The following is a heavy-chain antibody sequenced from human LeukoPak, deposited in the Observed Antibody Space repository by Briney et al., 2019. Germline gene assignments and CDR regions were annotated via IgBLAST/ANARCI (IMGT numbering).Heavy chain of an antibody. V-gene: IGHV1-18*01. CDR3: ARAARVSYYDFWSGYSQSWLNWFDP. Sequence: GASVKVSCKASGYTFTSYGISWVRQAPGQGLEWMGWISAYNGNTNYAQKLQGRVTMTTDTSTSTAYMELRSLRSDDTAVYYCARAARVSYYDFWSGYSQSWLNWFDPWGQGTLVTVSS. J-gene: IGHJ5*02. CDR1: GYTFTSYG. CDR2: ISAYNGNT. D-gene: IGHD3-3*01.